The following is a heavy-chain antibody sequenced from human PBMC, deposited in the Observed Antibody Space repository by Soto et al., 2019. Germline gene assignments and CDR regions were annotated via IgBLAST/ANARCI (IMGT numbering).Heavy chain of an antibody. J-gene: IGHJ3*02. D-gene: IGHD3-22*01. CDR2: IYYSGST. CDR3: ARDPMIVVAHDAFDI. CDR1: GGSISSGDYY. V-gene: IGHV4-30-4*01. Sequence: SETLSLTCTVSGGSISSGDYYWSWIRQPPGKGLEWIGYIYYSGSTYYNPSLKSRVTISADTSKNQFSLKLSSVTAADTAVYYCARDPMIVVAHDAFDIWGQGTMVTVS.